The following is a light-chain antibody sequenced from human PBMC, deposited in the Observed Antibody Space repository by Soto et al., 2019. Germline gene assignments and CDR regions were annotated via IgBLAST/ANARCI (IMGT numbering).Light chain of an antibody. CDR1: QSVSTY. J-gene: IGKJ5*01. CDR3: QQRDKWPIT. Sequence: ENLLNQYLPALILSHGKRSSLSCRASQSVSTYLAWYQQKPGQAPRLLIYDAFNRATGVPARFRGSGSGTDFTLTISGLEPEDFSVYYCQQRDKWPITFGQGTRLEIK. CDR2: DAF. V-gene: IGKV3-11*01.